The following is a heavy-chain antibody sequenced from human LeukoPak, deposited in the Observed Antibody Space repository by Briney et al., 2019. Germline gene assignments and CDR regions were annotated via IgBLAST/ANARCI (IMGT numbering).Heavy chain of an antibody. J-gene: IGHJ3*02. Sequence: ASVKVSCKASGYTFTIYFIHWVRQAPGQGLEWMGIINPSAGSATYAQKFQGRVTMTRDTSTNTVYMELSSLRSEDTAVYFCARVLEKYSDRSGYDAFDIWGQGTMVTVSS. V-gene: IGHV1-46*01. CDR3: ARVLEKYSDRSGYDAFDI. CDR1: GYTFTIYF. D-gene: IGHD3-22*01. CDR2: INPSAGSA.